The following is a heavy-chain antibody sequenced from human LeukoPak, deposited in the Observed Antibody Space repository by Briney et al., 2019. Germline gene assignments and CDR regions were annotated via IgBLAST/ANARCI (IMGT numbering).Heavy chain of an antibody. V-gene: IGHV4-34*01. CDR2: INHSGST. CDR1: GGSFSGYY. J-gene: IGHJ4*02. D-gene: IGHD6-13*01. CDR3: ARAMAGYSSSWYGPHPHYFDY. Sequence: PSETLSLTCAVYGGSFSGYYWSWIRQPPGKGPEWIGEINHSGSTNYNPSLKSRVTISVDTSKNQFSLKLSSVTAADTAVYYCARAMAGYSSSWYGPHPHYFDYWGQGTLVTVSS.